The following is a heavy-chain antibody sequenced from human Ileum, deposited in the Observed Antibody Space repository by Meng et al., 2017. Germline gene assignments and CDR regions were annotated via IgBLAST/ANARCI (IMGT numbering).Heavy chain of an antibody. CDR3: TRDQVVWFGELFLLYYGMDV. V-gene: IGHV3-49*04. Sequence: GGSLRLSCRASGSTSVDFAFGCVRQAPGEGLEWVGFIRSKIPDGPTEYAASVKGRFIISRDDYNNIAYLQMDSLKTEDKAVYYYTRDQVVWFGELFLLYYGMDVWGQGTTVTVSS. CDR1: GSTSVDFA. D-gene: IGHD3-10*01. J-gene: IGHJ6*02. CDR2: IRSKIPDGPT.